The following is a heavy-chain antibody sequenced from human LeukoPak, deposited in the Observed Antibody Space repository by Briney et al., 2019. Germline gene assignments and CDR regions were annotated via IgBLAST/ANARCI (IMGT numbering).Heavy chain of an antibody. D-gene: IGHD2-2*01. CDR3: ARRMGVPSNWFDP. CDR2: IYYSGST. V-gene: IGHV4-59*01. CDR1: GGSISSYY. Sequence: SETLSLTCTVSGGSISSYYWSWIRQPPGKGLEWIGYIYYSGSTNYNPSLKSRVTISVDTSKNQFSLKLSSGTAADTAVYYCARRMGVPSNWFDPWGQGTLVTVSS. J-gene: IGHJ5*02.